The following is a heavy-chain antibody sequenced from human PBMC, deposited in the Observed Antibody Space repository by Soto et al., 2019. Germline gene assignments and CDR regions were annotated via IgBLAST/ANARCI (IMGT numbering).Heavy chain of an antibody. D-gene: IGHD6-6*01. CDR1: GFTFSSYA. CDR2: ISYDGSNK. V-gene: IGHV3-30-3*01. Sequence: GGSLRLSCAASGFTFSSYAMHWVRQAPGKGLEWVAVISYDGSNKYYADSVKGRFTISRDNSKNTLYLQMNSLRAEDTAVYYCARGRARMSRGRDYFDYWGQGTLVTVSS. CDR3: ARGRARMSRGRDYFDY. J-gene: IGHJ4*02.